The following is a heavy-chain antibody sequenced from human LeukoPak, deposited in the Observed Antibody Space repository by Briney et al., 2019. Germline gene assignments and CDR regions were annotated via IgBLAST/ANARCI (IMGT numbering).Heavy chain of an antibody. D-gene: IGHD6-19*01. CDR1: GGSISSSSYY. Sequence: SETLSLTCTVSGGSISSSSYYWGWIRQAPGKGLEWFGSIYYSGSTYYNPSLKSRVTISVDTSKNQFSLKLSSVTAADTAVYYCAREDSSGWYGGFDPWGQGTLVTVSS. J-gene: IGHJ5*02. V-gene: IGHV4-39*07. CDR3: AREDSSGWYGGFDP. CDR2: IYYSGST.